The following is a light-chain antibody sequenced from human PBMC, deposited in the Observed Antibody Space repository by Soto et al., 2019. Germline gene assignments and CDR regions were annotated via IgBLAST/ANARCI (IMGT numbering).Light chain of an antibody. J-gene: IGKJ1*01. CDR3: QQSYSTPQT. CDR1: QSISSY. V-gene: IGKV1-39*01. Sequence: IQITLSPSSLSASLGDRVTITFLASQSISSYLNWYQQKPGKAPKLLIYAASSLQSGVPSRFSGSGSGTDFTLTISSLQPDDFATYYCQQSYSTPQTVGQGTNVDI. CDR2: AAS.